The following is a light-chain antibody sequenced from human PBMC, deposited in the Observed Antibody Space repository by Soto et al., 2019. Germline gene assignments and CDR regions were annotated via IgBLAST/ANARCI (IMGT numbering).Light chain of an antibody. CDR2: LNSDGSH. J-gene: IGLJ1*01. CDR1: SGPSSYA. Sequence: QPVLTQSPSASSSLGASVKLTCTLSSGPSSYAIAWPQQQPEKGPRYLMKLNSDGSHSKGDGSPDRFSSSSSGAERYLTISSLQSEDEAAYYCRTWGGGSNYVFGTGTKLTVL. CDR3: RTWGGGSNYV. V-gene: IGLV4-69*01.